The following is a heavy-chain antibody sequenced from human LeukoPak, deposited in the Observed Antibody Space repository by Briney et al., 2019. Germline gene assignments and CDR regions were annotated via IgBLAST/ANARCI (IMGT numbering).Heavy chain of an antibody. CDR2: IYTSGST. CDR1: GGSIGSYY. J-gene: IGHJ6*03. CDR3: ARGGGSQRYYYYYMDV. D-gene: IGHD1-26*01. V-gene: IGHV4-4*07. Sequence: SETLSLTCTVSGGSIGSYYWSWIRQPAGKGLEWIGRIYTSGSTNYNPSLKSRVTMSVDTSKNQFSLKLSSVTAADTAVYYCARGGGSQRYYYYYMDVWGKGTTVTVSS.